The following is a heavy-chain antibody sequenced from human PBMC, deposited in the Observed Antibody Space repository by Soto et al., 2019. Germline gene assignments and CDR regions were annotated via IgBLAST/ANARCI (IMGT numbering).Heavy chain of an antibody. Sequence: QVQLVQSGAEVKKPGASVKVSCKASGYTFTSYDINWVRQATGQGLEWMGWMNPNSGNTGYAQKFQGRVTMTRNTSIRTAYMELRSLRSEDTDVYYCARVDETYGDYPIDYWGQGTLVTVPS. CDR3: ARVDETYGDYPIDY. CDR1: GYTFTSYD. V-gene: IGHV1-8*01. D-gene: IGHD4-17*01. J-gene: IGHJ4*02. CDR2: MNPNSGNT.